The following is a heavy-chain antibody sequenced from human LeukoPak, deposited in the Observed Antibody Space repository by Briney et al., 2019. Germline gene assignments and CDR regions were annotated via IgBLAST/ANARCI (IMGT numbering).Heavy chain of an antibody. V-gene: IGHV4-59*01. CDR1: GGSISSYY. J-gene: IGHJ4*02. D-gene: IGHD1-20*01. CDR3: ARDDGITGTTFDY. CDR2: IYYSGST. Sequence: SETLSLTCTVSGGSISSYYWGWIRQSPGKGLEWIGYIYYSGSTNYNPSLKSRVTISVDTSKNQFSLKLSSVTAADTAVYYCARDDGITGTTFDYWGQGTLVTVSS.